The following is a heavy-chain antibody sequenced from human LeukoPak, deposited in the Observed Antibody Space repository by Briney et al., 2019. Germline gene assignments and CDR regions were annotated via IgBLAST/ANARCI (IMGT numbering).Heavy chain of an antibody. CDR2: MNPNSGNT. CDR1: GYTFTSYD. V-gene: IGHV1-8*01. J-gene: IGHJ6*03. CDR3: ARGRGGSSSWYNYYYYMDV. D-gene: IGHD6-13*01. Sequence: GASVKVSCKASGYTFTSYDINWVRQATGQGLEWMGWMNPNSGNTGYAQKFQGRVTMTRNTSISTAYMELSSLRSEDTAVYYCARGRGGSSSWYNYYYYMDVWGQGTTVTVSS.